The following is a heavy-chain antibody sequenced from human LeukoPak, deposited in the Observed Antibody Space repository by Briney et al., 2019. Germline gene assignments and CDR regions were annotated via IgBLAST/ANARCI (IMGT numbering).Heavy chain of an antibody. CDR1: GFTFSNAW. CDR3: ARVTYGSGPYGAFDY. J-gene: IGHJ4*02. D-gene: IGHD3-10*01. V-gene: IGHV3-23*01. CDR2: LSGSGDNT. Sequence: PGGTLRLSCAVSGFTFSNAWISWGREAPGPGLKWVSTLSGSGDNTYYAASVKGRFTISRDNSKNTPYLQMNSVRAEEPAVYYCARVTYGSGPYGAFDYWGQGTLVTVSS.